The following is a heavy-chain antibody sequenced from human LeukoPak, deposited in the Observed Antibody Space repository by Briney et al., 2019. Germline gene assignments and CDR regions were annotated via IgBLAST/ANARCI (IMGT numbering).Heavy chain of an antibody. D-gene: IGHD3-10*01. Sequence: PGGSLRLSCAASGFTFSSYAMSWVRQAPGKGLEWVSAISGSAVSTFYADSVKGRFTISRDNAKNTVFLQMSSLRAEDTALYYCARKSASGNYPLDYWGQGTLVTVSS. J-gene: IGHJ4*02. CDR1: GFTFSSYA. CDR3: ARKSASGNYPLDY. V-gene: IGHV3-23*01. CDR2: ISGSAVST.